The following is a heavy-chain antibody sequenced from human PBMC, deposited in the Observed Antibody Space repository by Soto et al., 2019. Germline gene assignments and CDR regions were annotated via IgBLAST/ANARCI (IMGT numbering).Heavy chain of an antibody. V-gene: IGHV4-30-2*01. Sequence: SETLSLTCAVSGGSISSGGYSWSWIRQPPGKGLEWIGYIYYSGSTYYNPSLKSRVTISVDRSKNQFSLKLSSVTAADTAVYYCARYQGWAGPRHNWFDPWGQGTLVTVSS. CDR3: ARYQGWAGPRHNWFDP. CDR1: GGSISSGGYS. J-gene: IGHJ5*02. CDR2: IYYSGST.